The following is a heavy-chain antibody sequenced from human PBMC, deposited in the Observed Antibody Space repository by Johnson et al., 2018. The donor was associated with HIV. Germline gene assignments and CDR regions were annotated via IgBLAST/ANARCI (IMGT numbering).Heavy chain of an antibody. CDR1: AFTFSSYA. V-gene: IGHV3-9*01. D-gene: IGHD2-15*01. Sequence: VQLVESGGGLVQPGGSLRLSCAASAFTFSSYAMHWVRQAPGQGLEWVSGIRWNSGSIGYADSVKGRFTISSDNSKNTLNLQMNSLRAEDTAVYYCARDRSRQLLLTSDAFDIWGQGIRVTVSS. CDR2: IRWNSGSI. CDR3: ARDRSRQLLLTSDAFDI. J-gene: IGHJ3*02.